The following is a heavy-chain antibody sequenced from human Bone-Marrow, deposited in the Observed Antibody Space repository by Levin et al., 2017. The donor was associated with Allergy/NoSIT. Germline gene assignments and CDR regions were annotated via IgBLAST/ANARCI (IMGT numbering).Heavy chain of an antibody. Sequence: AASVKVSCKASGGTFSSYAISWVRQAPGQGLEWMGGIIPIFGTANYAQKFQGRVTITADESTSTAYMELSSLRSEDTAVYYCARTTWGYCSGGSCLDYWGQGTLVTVSS. CDR2: IIPIFGTA. D-gene: IGHD2-15*01. J-gene: IGHJ4*02. CDR1: GGTFSSYA. V-gene: IGHV1-69*13. CDR3: ARTTWGYCSGGSCLDY.